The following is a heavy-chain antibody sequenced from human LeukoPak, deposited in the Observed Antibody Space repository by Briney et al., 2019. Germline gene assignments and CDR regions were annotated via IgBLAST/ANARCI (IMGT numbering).Heavy chain of an antibody. CDR1: GFTFSSYG. V-gene: IGHV3-30*18. CDR3: AKDRKRTFSMIVVVTPDY. Sequence: PGGSLRLSCAASGFTFSSYGMHWVRQAPGKGLEWVAVISYDGSNKYYADSVKGRFTISRDNSKNTLYLQMNSLRAEDTAVYYCAKDRKRTFSMIVVVTPDYWGQGTLVTVSS. CDR2: ISYDGSNK. J-gene: IGHJ4*02. D-gene: IGHD3-22*01.